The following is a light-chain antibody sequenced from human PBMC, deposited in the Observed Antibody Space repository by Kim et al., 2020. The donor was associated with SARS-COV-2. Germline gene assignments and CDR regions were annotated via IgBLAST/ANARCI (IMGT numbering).Light chain of an antibody. CDR2: QDS. CDR3: QAWDRSTGV. J-gene: IGLJ2*01. V-gene: IGLV3-1*01. Sequence: SYELTQPPSVSVSPGQTASITCSGDKLGDKYACWYQQKPGQSPVLVIYQDSKRPSGIPARFSGSNSGNTATLTISGTQAMDEADYYCQAWDRSTGVFGGGTQLTVL. CDR1: KLGDKY.